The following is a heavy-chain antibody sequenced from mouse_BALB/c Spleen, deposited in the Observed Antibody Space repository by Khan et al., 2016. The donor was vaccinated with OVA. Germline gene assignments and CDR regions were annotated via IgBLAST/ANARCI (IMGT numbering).Heavy chain of an antibody. D-gene: IGHD2-4*01. CDR2: IYPGDDSN. Sequence: QVQLQQSGPELVKPGDLVKISCKASGYTFTSYDINWVKQRPGQGLEWIGWIYPGDDSNKYNEKFKGKATLTADKSSTTAYMQISSLTSENSAVYVCEREGLRVVGLDYWGQGTSVTVSS. J-gene: IGHJ4*01. V-gene: IGHV1S56*01. CDR3: EREGLRVVGLDY. CDR1: GYTFTSYD.